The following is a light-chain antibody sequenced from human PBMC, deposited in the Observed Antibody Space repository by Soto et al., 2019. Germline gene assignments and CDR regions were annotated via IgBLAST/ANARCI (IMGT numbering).Light chain of an antibody. CDR2: GAS. Sequence: EIVLTQSPGTLSLSPGERATLSCRASQSVSSSYLAWYQQKPGQAPRLLIYGASSRATGIPDRFSGSGSGTDFTRTISRLEHEDFAVYYCQQYGSSPWTFCQGTKVEIK. J-gene: IGKJ1*01. CDR3: QQYGSSPWT. V-gene: IGKV3-20*01. CDR1: QSVSSSY.